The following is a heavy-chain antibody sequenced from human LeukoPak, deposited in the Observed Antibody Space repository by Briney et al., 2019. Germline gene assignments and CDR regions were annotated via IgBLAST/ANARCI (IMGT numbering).Heavy chain of an antibody. CDR3: ARDRSFHGSGSYHWFDP. Sequence: SQALSLTCAVSGGSISSGGYSWSWIRQPPGKGLEWIGEINHSGSTNYNPSLKSRVTISVDTSKNQFSLKLSSVTAADTAVYYCARDRSFHGSGSYHWFDPWGQGTLVTVSS. J-gene: IGHJ5*02. CDR1: GGSISSGGYS. CDR2: INHSGST. V-gene: IGHV4-30-2*01. D-gene: IGHD3-10*01.